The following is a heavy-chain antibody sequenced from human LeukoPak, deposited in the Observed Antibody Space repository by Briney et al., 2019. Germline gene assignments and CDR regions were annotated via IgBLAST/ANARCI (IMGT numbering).Heavy chain of an antibody. CDR1: GFSLSNARMG. CDR3: ARIGCSSTSCYYYYYYYMDV. D-gene: IGHD2-2*01. CDR2: IFSHDEK. J-gene: IGHJ6*03. V-gene: IGHV2-26*01. Sequence: GSGPTLLHPTATLTLTCTVSGFSLSNARMGVRWIRQPPGKALEWLAHIFSHDEKSYSTSLKSRLTISQDTSKSHVVLTMTTMDPVDTATYYSARIGCSSTSCYYYYYYYMDVWGKGTTVTVSS.